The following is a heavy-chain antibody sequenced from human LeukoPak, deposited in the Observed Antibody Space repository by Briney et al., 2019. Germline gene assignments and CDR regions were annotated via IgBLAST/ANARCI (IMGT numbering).Heavy chain of an antibody. V-gene: IGHV4-39*01. CDR3: ARRRYYDGSGYLE. J-gene: IGHJ1*01. CDR2: IYYSGRT. Sequence: SETLSLTCSVSGDSVSRSDSYWDWIRQPPGKGLERIGTIYYSGRTYYSPSLKSRVTMPVDPSNNQFSLNLRSVTAADTAVYYCARRRYYDGSGYLEWGQGTLLSVSS. CDR1: GDSVSRSDSY. D-gene: IGHD3-22*01.